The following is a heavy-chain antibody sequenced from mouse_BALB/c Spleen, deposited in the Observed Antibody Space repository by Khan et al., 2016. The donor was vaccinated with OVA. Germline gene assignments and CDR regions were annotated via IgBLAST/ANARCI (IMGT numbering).Heavy chain of an antibody. CDR3: ARQPYDHYNIMDY. CDR2: IWSDGTT. Sequence: QVQLKESGPGLAAPSQSLSITCTISGFSLTTYGVHCVRQPPGNGLEWLVVIWSDGTTNYNSALKSRLTITKDNSQRQVFLKMNSLQTDDTAMYFSARQPYDHYNIMDYWGQGTSVSGSS. V-gene: IGHV2-6-1*01. D-gene: IGHD1-1*01. J-gene: IGHJ4*01. CDR1: GFSLTTYG.